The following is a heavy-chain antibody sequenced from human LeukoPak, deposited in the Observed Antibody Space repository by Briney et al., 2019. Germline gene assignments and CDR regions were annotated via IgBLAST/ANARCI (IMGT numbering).Heavy chain of an antibody. J-gene: IGHJ4*02. CDR2: ISSSSDYT. CDR3: ARMAILTGYPLQV. D-gene: IGHD3-9*01. CDR1: GFSFSDYH. V-gene: IGHV3-11*06. Sequence: GGSLRLSCAASGFSFSDYHMNWIRQAPGKGLEWISYISSSSDYTNYADSVQGQFTISRDNAKNSLYLQMNTLRAEDTAVYYCARMAILTGYPLQVRGQATLVTVPS.